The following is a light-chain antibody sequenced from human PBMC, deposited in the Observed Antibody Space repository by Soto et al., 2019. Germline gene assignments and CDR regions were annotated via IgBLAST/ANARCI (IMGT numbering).Light chain of an antibody. CDR2: EGS. CDR3: CSYARSSTFV. J-gene: IGLJ2*01. CDR1: RNDVGSYNL. V-gene: IGLV2-23*03. Sequence: QSVLTQPASVSGSPGQSITISCTGTRNDVGSYNLVSWYQQHPGKAPKLMIYEGSKRPSGVSNRFSGSKSDNTASLTISGLQAEDEADYYCCSYARSSTFVFGGGTKLTVL.